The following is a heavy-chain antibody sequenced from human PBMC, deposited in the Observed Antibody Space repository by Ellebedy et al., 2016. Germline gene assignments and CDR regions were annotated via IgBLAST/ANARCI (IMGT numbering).Heavy chain of an antibody. D-gene: IGHD6-6*01. Sequence: SETLSLXCTVSGGSVDTYYWTWIRQSPGKGLEWIGYVFYGGSTKYSPSLRSRVTISLDTSKNQFSLKVTSVAAADTAVYYCARDVSLYSSSPSFDSWGQGTLVTVSS. CDR2: VFYGGST. CDR3: ARDVSLYSSSPSFDS. V-gene: IGHV4-59*02. CDR1: GGSVDTYY. J-gene: IGHJ4*02.